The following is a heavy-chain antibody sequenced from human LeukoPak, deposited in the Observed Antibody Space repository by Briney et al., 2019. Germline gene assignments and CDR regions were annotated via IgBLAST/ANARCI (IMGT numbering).Heavy chain of an antibody. V-gene: IGHV3-48*02. Sequence: PGGSLRLSCVASGFIFKIYSMNWVRQAPGKGLEWVSYISSDPTSIDYADSVKGRFTISRDNAENSLSLQMNSLRDEDTAVYYCARDYGDLPDYWGQGTLVTVSS. J-gene: IGHJ4*02. CDR1: GFIFKIYS. CDR2: ISSDPTSI. CDR3: ARDYGDLPDY. D-gene: IGHD4-17*01.